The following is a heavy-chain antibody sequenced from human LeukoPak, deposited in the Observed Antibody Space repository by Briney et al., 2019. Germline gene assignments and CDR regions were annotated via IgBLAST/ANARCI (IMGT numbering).Heavy chain of an antibody. CDR1: GGSISSYY. Sequence: SETLSLTCTVSGGSISSYYWGWIRQPPGKRLEWIGYIYYSGSTNYNPSLKSRVTISVDTSKNQFSLKLSSVTAADTAVYYCARVGYCTNGICYPNWFDPWGQGTLVTVSS. V-gene: IGHV4-59*01. D-gene: IGHD2-8*01. CDR3: ARVGYCTNGICYPNWFDP. J-gene: IGHJ5*02. CDR2: IYYSGST.